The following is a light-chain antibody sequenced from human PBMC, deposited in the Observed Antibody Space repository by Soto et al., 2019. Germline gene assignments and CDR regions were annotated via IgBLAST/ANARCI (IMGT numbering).Light chain of an antibody. CDR3: QQYNSSPLN. CDR2: KAS. J-gene: IGKJ4*01. V-gene: IGKV1-5*03. CDR1: QSIGAS. Sequence: DIQMTQSPSTLYASVGDRVTITCRASQSIGASLAWFQQKPGKAPNLLIYKASSVESGVPSRFSGRGSWTDFTLTISTLQTDDFATYDCQQYNSSPLNVGGGTEVEIK.